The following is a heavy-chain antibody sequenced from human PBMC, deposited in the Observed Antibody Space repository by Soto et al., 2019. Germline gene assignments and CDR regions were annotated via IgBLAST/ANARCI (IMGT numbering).Heavy chain of an antibody. CDR1: GGSISSSSFH. D-gene: IGHD3-3*01. V-gene: IGHV4-39*01. J-gene: IGHJ5*02. CDR2: IYYSGST. Sequence: SETLSLTCTVSGGSISSSSFHWGWIRQPPGKGLEWIGSIYYSGSTYYSPSLKSRVTISVDTSKNQFSLKLSSVTAADTAVYYCARRRTTIFGVVTRTGWFDPWGQGTLVTVSS. CDR3: ARRRTTIFGVVTRTGWFDP.